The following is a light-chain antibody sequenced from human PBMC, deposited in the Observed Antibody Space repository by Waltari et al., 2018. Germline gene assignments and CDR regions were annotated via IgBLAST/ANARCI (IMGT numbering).Light chain of an antibody. V-gene: IGLV3-21*04. CDR2: YNR. CDR3: PVWDSGTDQQAI. Sequence: SYVLTQPPSVSVGPGKTARITRGGKNIGNNNGHLYHQKPGQAPVLVIYYNRDRPSGTPERFSGANSGNTATLTISRVEAGDEADYSCPVWDSGTDQQAIFGGGTKLTVL. CDR1: NIGNNN. J-gene: IGLJ2*01.